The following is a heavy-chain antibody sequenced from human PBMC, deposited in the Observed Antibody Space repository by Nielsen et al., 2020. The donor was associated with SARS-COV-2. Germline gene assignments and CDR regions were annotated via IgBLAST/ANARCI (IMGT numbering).Heavy chain of an antibody. Sequence: GESLKISCAASGLTFSANWMSWVRQVPGKGLEWVATIKPDGSETHYVDSVRGRLTISRDNAKNSLYLQMSSLRVEDTAVYYCARDRGRLSFSSWGQGTLVTVSS. D-gene: IGHD2/OR15-2a*01. J-gene: IGHJ5*02. CDR2: IKPDGSET. V-gene: IGHV3-7*03. CDR3: ARDRGRLSFSS. CDR1: GLTFSANW.